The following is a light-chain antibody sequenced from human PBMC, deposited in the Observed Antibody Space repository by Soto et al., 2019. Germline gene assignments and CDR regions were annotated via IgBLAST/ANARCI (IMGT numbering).Light chain of an antibody. CDR2: GDI. CDR3: QSYDSSLSGFYV. V-gene: IGLV1-40*01. Sequence: QSVLTQPPSVSGAPGQRVTISRTGSSSNIGEGHDVHWYQQLPGRAPKVLIYGDINRPSGVPDRFSGSKSGTSASLAITGLQAEDEADYYCQSYDSSLSGFYVFGTGTKVTVL. J-gene: IGLJ1*01. CDR1: SSNIGEGHD.